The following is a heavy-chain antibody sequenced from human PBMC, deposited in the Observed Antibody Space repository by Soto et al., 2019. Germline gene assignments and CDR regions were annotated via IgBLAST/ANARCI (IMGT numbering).Heavy chain of an antibody. J-gene: IGHJ4*02. CDR2: INAGNGNT. CDR1: GYTFTSYA. V-gene: IGHV1-3*01. Sequence: GASVKVSCKASGYTFTSYAMHWVRQAPGQRLEWMGWINAGNGNTKYSQKFQGRVTITRDTSASTAYMELSSLRSEDTAVYYCARDFGLPEVFGYSYGLFDYWGQGTLVTVSS. CDR3: ARDFGLPEVFGYSYGLFDY. D-gene: IGHD5-18*01.